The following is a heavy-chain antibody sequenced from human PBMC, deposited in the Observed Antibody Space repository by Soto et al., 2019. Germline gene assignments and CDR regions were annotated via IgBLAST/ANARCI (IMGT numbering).Heavy chain of an antibody. Sequence: QVQLVQSGAEVKKPGASVKVSCKASGYTFTSYDINWVRQATGQGLEWMGWMNPNSGNTGYAQKFQGRVTMTRNTSISTAYMELSSLRSEDTAVYYCARDRAVLVPAALNDYDYYGMDVWGQGTTVTVSS. CDR3: ARDRAVLVPAALNDYDYYGMDV. D-gene: IGHD2-2*01. CDR1: GYTFTSYD. V-gene: IGHV1-8*01. J-gene: IGHJ6*02. CDR2: MNPNSGNT.